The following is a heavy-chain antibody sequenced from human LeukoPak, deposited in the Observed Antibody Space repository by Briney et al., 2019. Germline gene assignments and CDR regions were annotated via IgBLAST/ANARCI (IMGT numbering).Heavy chain of an antibody. V-gene: IGHV4-34*01. J-gene: IGHJ4*02. CDR1: GGSFSGYY. CDR3: ARFDWLLLFDY. CDR2: INHSGST. Sequence: PSETLSLTCAVYGGSFSGYYWSWIRQPPGKGLEWIGEINHSGSTNYNPSLKSRVTISVDTSKNQFSLKLSSVTAADTAVYYCARFDWLLLFDYWGQGTLVTVSS. D-gene: IGHD3-9*01.